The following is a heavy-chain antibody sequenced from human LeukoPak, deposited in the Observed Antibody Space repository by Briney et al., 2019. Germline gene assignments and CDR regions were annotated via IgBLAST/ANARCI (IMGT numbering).Heavy chain of an antibody. V-gene: IGHV5-51*01. J-gene: IGHJ3*02. CDR3: AREGDSSGDNDAFDI. D-gene: IGHD6-19*01. Sequence: GESLKISCKGSGYSFTSYWIGWVRQMPGKGLEWMGIIYPGDSDTRYSPSFQGQVTISADKSISTAYLQWSSLKASDTAMYYCAREGDSSGDNDAFDIWGQGTMVTVSS. CDR1: GYSFTSYW. CDR2: IYPGDSDT.